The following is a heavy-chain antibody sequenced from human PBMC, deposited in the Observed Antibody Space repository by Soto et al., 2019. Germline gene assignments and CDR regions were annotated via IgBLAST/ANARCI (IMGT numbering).Heavy chain of an antibody. CDR1: GGTFSSYA. CDR3: ARRGQGFFDH. J-gene: IGHJ4*02. V-gene: IGHV1-69*18. D-gene: IGHD3-10*01. CDR2: IIPAVGTA. Sequence: QVQLVQSGAEVKKPGSSVKVSCKASGGTFSSYAISWVRQSPGQGLEWMGSIIPAVGTAAYAQKFQGRVTITADESARTAYMEVSSLTSEDTAVYYCARRGQGFFDHWGQGTLVTVSS.